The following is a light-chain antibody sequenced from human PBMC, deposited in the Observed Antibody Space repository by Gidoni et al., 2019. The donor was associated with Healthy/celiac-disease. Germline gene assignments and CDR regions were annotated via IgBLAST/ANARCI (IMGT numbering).Light chain of an antibody. V-gene: IGKV3-11*01. CDR3: QQRSNWPPLT. CDR1: QSVSSY. Sequence: ELVFTQSPATLSLSPGERATLSCRASQSVSSYLAWYQQKPGQAPRLLIYDASNRATGIPARFSGSGSGTDFTLTISSLEPEDFAVYYCQQRSNWPPLTFGGGTKVESK. CDR2: DAS. J-gene: IGKJ4*01.